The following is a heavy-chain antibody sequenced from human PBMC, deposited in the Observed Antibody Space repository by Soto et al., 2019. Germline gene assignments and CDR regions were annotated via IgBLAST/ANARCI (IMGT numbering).Heavy chain of an antibody. Sequence: QVQLQESGPGLVKPSETLSLTCTVSGGSISSYYWSWIRQPPGKGLEWIGYIYDSGSTNYNPSLKSRVTISVDTSKNQCSLKLSSVTAADTAVYYCASTTSGATRAFDIWGQGTMVTVSS. D-gene: IGHD1-26*01. CDR1: GGSISSYY. J-gene: IGHJ3*02. CDR2: IYDSGST. CDR3: ASTTSGATRAFDI. V-gene: IGHV4-59*01.